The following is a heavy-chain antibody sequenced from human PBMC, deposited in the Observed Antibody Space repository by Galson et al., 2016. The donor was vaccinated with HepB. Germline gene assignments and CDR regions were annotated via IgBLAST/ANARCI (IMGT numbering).Heavy chain of an antibody. D-gene: IGHD5-24*01. CDR1: GFAASSNY. CDR3: ARAPLEMATIQRGYFDY. CDR2: IFSGGST. V-gene: IGHV3-53*05. Sequence: SLRLSCAAFGFAASSNYISCVRRAPGKGLQWVSVIFSGGSTYYADSVKGRFTISRDNSKNTLHLQMNSLRAEDTAVYYCARAPLEMATIQRGYFDYWGQGTLVTVSS. J-gene: IGHJ4*02.